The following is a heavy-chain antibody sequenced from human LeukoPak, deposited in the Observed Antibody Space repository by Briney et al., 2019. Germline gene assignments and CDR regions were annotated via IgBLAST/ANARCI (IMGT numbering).Heavy chain of an antibody. Sequence: PRGSLRLSCAASGFTFSNYWMSWVRQAPGKGLEWVANIKQDGSEKYYVDSVKGRFTISRDNAKNSLYLQMNSLRAEDTAVYYCARDGATFSGYDWYYYMDVWGKGTTVTVSS. CDR3: ARDGATFSGYDWYYYMDV. CDR1: GFTFSNYW. CDR2: IKQDGSEK. V-gene: IGHV3-7*01. D-gene: IGHD5-12*01. J-gene: IGHJ6*03.